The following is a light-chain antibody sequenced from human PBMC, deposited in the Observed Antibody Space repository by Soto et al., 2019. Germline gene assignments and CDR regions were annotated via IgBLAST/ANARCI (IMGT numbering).Light chain of an antibody. J-gene: IGKJ4*01. CDR1: QSVSSN. CDR2: GAS. V-gene: IGKV3-15*01. Sequence: EIVMTQSPATLFLSPGERATLSCRASQSVSSNLAGYQQKPGQAPRLLVYGASTRATGIPARFSGSGSGTQFTLTISSLQSEDFAVYYCQQHNNWPLTFGGGTKVEIK. CDR3: QQHNNWPLT.